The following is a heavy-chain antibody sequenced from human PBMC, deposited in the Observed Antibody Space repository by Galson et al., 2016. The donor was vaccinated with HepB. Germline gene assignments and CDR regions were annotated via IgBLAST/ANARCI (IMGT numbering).Heavy chain of an antibody. D-gene: IGHD1-14*01. CDR3: ARDRTPQPGTLDY. Sequence: CAISGDSVSSNSAAWNWIRQSPSRDLEWLGRTYYRSNWYNDYAVSVKSRIILNSDTSKNQFSLHLFSVTPEDTAVYYCARDRTPQPGTLDYWGQGILVTVSS. CDR1: GDSVSSNSAA. CDR2: TYYRSNWYN. J-gene: IGHJ4*02. V-gene: IGHV6-1*01.